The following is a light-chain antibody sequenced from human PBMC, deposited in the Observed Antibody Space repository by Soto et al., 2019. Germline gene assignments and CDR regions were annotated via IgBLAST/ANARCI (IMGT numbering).Light chain of an antibody. J-gene: IGKJ4*01. V-gene: IGKV1-5*03. Sequence: DIPMTQSPSTLSASVGDRVTIACRASQRISSWLAWYQQKPGKAPKLLINKASSLESGVPSRFSGSGSGTEFTLTISSLQPDDFATYYCQQFNTYPLTFGGGTKVDIK. CDR1: QRISSW. CDR2: KAS. CDR3: QQFNTYPLT.